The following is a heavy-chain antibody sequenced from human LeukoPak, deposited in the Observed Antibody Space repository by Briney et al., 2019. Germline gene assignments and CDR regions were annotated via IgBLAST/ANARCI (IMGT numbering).Heavy chain of an antibody. CDR2: INPSGGTT. J-gene: IGHJ4*02. D-gene: IGHD2-21*02. CDR3: ARVSSVVTAISPFDY. V-gene: IGHV1-46*01. Sequence: GASVKVSCKASGYTFASYYMHWVRQAPGQGLEWMGIINPSGGTTSYAQKFQVRVTMTRDTSTSTVYMELSSLRSEDTAVYYCARVSSVVTAISPFDYWGQGTLVTVSS. CDR1: GYTFASYY.